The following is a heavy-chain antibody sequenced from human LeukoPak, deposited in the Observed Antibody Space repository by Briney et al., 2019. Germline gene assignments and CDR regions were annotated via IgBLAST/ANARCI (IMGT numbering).Heavy chain of an antibody. CDR3: AEDGLEQWLVILY. J-gene: IGHJ4*02. D-gene: IGHD6-19*01. CDR1: GFTFNDYA. V-gene: IGHV3-43*02. Sequence: GGSLTLSCAASGFTFNDYAMYCVRHAPGKGLEWVSLITGGGGSTYYADSVKGRFTISRDNSKNSLYLQMNSLTTEDTALYYCAEDGLEQWLVILYWGQGTLVTVSS. CDR2: ITGGGGST.